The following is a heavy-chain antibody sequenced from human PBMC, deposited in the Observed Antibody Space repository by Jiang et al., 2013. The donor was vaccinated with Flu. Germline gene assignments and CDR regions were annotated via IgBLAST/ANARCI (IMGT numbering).Heavy chain of an antibody. CDR3: ARDRVGFDY. CDR1: GGSISSYY. Sequence: PGLVKPSETLSLTCIVSGGSISSYYWSWIRQPPGKGLEWIGYIYYSGSTNYNPSLKSRVTISVDTSKNQFSLKLSSVTAADTAVYYCARDRVGFDYWGQGTLVTVSS. D-gene: IGHD2-2*01. CDR2: IYYSGST. V-gene: IGHV4-59*01. J-gene: IGHJ4*02.